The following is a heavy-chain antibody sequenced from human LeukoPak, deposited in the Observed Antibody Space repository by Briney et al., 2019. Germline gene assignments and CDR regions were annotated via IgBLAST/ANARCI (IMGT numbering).Heavy chain of an antibody. CDR2: IYSGGST. CDR1: GFTFSSYG. Sequence: GGSLRLSCAASGFTFSSYGMHWVRQAPGKGLEWVSVIYSGGSTFYADSVKGRFTISRDNSKNTLYLQMNSLRVEDTAVYYCATGSTGYYYHGMDVWGQGTTVTVSS. J-gene: IGHJ6*02. V-gene: IGHV3-NL1*01. D-gene: IGHD1-7*01. CDR3: ATGSTGYYYHGMDV.